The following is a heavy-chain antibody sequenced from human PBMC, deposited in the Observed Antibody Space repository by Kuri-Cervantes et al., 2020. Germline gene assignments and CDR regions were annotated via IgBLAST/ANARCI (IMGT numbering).Heavy chain of an antibody. CDR3: ARSGSSWRRGDAFDI. D-gene: IGHD6-13*01. J-gene: IGHJ3*02. CDR2: ISWNSGSI. V-gene: IGHV3-9*01. Sequence: GGSLRLSCAASGFTFDDYAMHWVRQAPGKGLEWVSGISWNSGSIGYADSVKGRFTISRDNAKNSLYLQMNSLRVEDTAVYYCARSGSSWRRGDAFDIWGQGTMVTVSS. CDR1: GFTFDDYA.